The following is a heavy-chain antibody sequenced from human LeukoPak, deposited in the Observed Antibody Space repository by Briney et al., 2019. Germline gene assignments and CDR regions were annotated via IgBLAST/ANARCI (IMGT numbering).Heavy chain of an antibody. CDR3: ARAIQGNSGVGDLDY. J-gene: IGHJ4*02. CDR1: GYTFTSYG. CDR2: ISAYNGNT. D-gene: IGHD1-26*01. Sequence: ASVKVSCKASGYTFTSYGISWGRQAPGQGLEWMGWISAYNGNTSYAQKFQGRVTMTRDTSISTAYMELSDLRSDDTAVYYCARAIQGNSGVGDLDYWGQGTLVTVSS. V-gene: IGHV1-18*01.